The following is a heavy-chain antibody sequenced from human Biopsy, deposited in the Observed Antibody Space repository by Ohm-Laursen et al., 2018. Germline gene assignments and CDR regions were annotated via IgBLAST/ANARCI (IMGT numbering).Heavy chain of an antibody. CDR3: ARGDYFDSNGYFWFDP. Sequence: SETLSLTCIVSGVSINGGRYYWSWIRQRPGKGLEWIGYIFNSANTYYNPSLKNLITISGDTSKNQFSLKLNSVTAADTAVYYCARGDYFDSNGYFWFDPWGQGTLVTVSS. J-gene: IGHJ5*02. CDR1: GVSINGGRYY. V-gene: IGHV4-31*01. CDR2: IFNSANT. D-gene: IGHD3-22*01.